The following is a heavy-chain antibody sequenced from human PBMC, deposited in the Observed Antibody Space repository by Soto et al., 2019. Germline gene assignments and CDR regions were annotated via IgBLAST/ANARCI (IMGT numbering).Heavy chain of an antibody. V-gene: IGHV2-5*02. Sequence: QITLKESGPTLVKPTQTLTLTCTFSGFSLSTSGVGVGWIRQPPGKALEWLALIYWDDDKRYSPSLKSRLTITKDNSKNQVVLTMTNMDPVDTATYYCAHIHYGLVLGYWGQGTLVTVSS. CDR1: GFSLSTSGVG. CDR2: IYWDDDK. J-gene: IGHJ4*02. D-gene: IGHD6-19*01. CDR3: AHIHYGLVLGY.